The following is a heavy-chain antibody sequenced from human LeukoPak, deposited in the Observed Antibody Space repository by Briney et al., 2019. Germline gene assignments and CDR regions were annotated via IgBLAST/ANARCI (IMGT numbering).Heavy chain of an antibody. CDR2: ISYDGSNK. CDR3: AKVQTTVTTGDY. J-gene: IGHJ4*02. CDR1: GFTFSSYG. Sequence: GGSLRLSCAASGFTFSSYGMHWVRQAPGKGLEWVAVISYDGSNKYYADSVKGRFTISRDNSKNTLYLQMNSLRAEDTAVYYCAKVQTTVTTGDYWGQGTLVTVSS. V-gene: IGHV3-30*18. D-gene: IGHD4-17*01.